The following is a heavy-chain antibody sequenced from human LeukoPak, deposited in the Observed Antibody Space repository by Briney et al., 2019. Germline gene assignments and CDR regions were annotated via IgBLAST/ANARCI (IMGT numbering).Heavy chain of an antibody. CDR3: ATYDNWVAGDV. D-gene: IGHD1-20*01. V-gene: IGHV3-48*04. J-gene: IGHJ6*02. CDR1: GFTFRSYS. CDR2: ISSSNSTI. Sequence: GGSLRLSCAASGFTFRSYSMNWVRQAPGKGLEWVSYISSSNSTIYYRDSVKGRFTVSRDNAKNSLFLQMNSLRVEDTAVYYCATYDNWVAGDVWGQGTTVSVSS.